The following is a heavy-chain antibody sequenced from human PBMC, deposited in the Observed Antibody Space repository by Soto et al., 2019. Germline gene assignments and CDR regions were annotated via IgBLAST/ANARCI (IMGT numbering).Heavy chain of an antibody. Sequence: PSETLSLTCAVSGGSISSGGYSWSWIRQPPGKGLEWIGYIYHSGSTYYNPSLKSRVTISVDRSKNQFSLYLQMNSLRAEDTAVYYCARDADSSGWYNWFDPWGQGTLVTVSS. CDR1: GGSISSGGYS. V-gene: IGHV4-30-2*01. J-gene: IGHJ5*02. CDR2: IYHSGST. D-gene: IGHD6-19*01. CDR3: ARDADSSGWYNWFDP.